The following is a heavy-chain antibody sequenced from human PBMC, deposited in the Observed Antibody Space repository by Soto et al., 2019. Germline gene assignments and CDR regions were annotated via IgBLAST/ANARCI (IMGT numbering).Heavy chain of an antibody. CDR1: GYSVSSSDYY. D-gene: IGHD2-15*01. V-gene: IGHV4-39*01. Sequence: SETLSLTCSVSGYSVSSSDYYGAWIRQPPGKGLEWIGSMFYSGLTYYNPSLKSRVTLSVDTSKNQFSVRLDSVTAADTAVYYCAPLSVSLSGPYGIHVWGQGTTVTVS. J-gene: IGHJ6*02. CDR3: APLSVSLSGPYGIHV. CDR2: MFYSGLT.